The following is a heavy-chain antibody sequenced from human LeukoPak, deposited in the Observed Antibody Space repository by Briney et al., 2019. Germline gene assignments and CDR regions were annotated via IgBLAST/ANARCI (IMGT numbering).Heavy chain of an antibody. CDR3: ARDKAHTIFGVVHNWFDP. CDR1: GFTFSTYG. Sequence: GGSLRLSCAASGFTFSTYGMHWVRQAPGKGLEWVTVISNDGRKTYYADSVKGRFTISRDNSKNTLYLQMNSLRAEDTAVYYCARDKAHTIFGVVHNWFDPWGQGTLVTVSS. J-gene: IGHJ5*02. CDR2: ISNDGRKT. V-gene: IGHV3-30*04. D-gene: IGHD3-3*01.